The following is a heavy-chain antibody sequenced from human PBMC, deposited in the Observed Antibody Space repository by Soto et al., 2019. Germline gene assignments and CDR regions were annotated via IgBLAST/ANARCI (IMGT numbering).Heavy chain of an antibody. CDR2: IGRGGDT. Sequence: GGSLRLSCEVSGFTFNNYGMNWVRQAPDKELEWVSTIGRGGDTYYADSVKGRFTISSDNSKNTLFLQMNSLRAEDTALYFCAKDGTTGGIHYYGMDVWGQGTTVTVSS. CDR3: AKDGTTGGIHYYGMDV. V-gene: IGHV3-23*01. D-gene: IGHD2-15*01. CDR1: GFTFNNYG. J-gene: IGHJ6*02.